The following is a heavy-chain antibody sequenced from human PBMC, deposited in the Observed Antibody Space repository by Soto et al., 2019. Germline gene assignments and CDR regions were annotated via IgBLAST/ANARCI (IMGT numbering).Heavy chain of an antibody. CDR1: GYSFTTYG. CDR3: AREGYYSGSESYSPPRYYGMDV. Sequence: QVQLVQSGAEVKKPGASVKVSCKASGYSFTTYGISWVRQAPGQGLEWMGWISDYNGNTNYEKKFQGRVTMTIDTSTRTAYMELKSLRSDDTAVYYCAREGYYSGSESYSPPRYYGMDVWGQGTTVTVS. D-gene: IGHD3-10*01. V-gene: IGHV1-18*01. J-gene: IGHJ6*02. CDR2: ISDYNGNT.